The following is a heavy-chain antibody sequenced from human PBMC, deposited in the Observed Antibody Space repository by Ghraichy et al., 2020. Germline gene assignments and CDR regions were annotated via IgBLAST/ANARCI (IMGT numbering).Heavy chain of an antibody. J-gene: IGHJ6*02. D-gene: IGHD3-22*01. V-gene: IGHV3-11*01. CDR1: GFTFSDYY. CDR2: ISSSGSTI. Sequence: GGSLRLSCAASGFTFSDYYMSWIRQAPGKGLEWVSYISSSGSTIYYADSVKGRFTISRDNAKNSLYLQMNSLRAEDTAVYYCARSHPGYYDSSGYYYNYGMDVWGQGATVTVSS. CDR3: ARSHPGYYDSSGYYYNYGMDV.